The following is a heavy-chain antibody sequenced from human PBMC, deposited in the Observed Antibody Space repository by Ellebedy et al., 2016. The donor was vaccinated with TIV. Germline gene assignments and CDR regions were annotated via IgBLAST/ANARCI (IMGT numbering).Heavy chain of an antibody. CDR1: GFTFSSYS. J-gene: IGHJ3*02. Sequence: GGSLRLXCAASGFTFSSYSMNWVRQAPGKGLEWVSYISSSSSTIYYADSVKGRFTISRDNAKNSLYLQMNSLRAEDTAVYYCARLITMVRGVITDAFDIWGQGTMVTVSS. D-gene: IGHD3-10*01. CDR2: ISSSSSTI. V-gene: IGHV3-48*04. CDR3: ARLITMVRGVITDAFDI.